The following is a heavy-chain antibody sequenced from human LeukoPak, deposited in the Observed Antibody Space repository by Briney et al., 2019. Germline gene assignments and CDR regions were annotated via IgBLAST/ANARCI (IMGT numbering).Heavy chain of an antibody. D-gene: IGHD6-19*01. CDR1: GFTFSSYW. CDR3: ARERVGQWPDHDAFDI. CDR2: INSDGSST. Sequence: GGSLRLSCAASGFTFSSYWMHWVRQAPGKGLVWVSRINSDGSSTRYADSVKGRFTISRDNAKYTLYLQMNSLRAEDTAVYYCARERVGQWPDHDAFDIWGQGARVTVSS. J-gene: IGHJ3*02. V-gene: IGHV3-74*01.